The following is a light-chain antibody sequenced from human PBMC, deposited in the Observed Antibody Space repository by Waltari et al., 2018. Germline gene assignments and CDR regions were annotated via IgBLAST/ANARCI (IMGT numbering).Light chain of an antibody. CDR2: SLS. J-gene: IGKJ2*01. CDR1: QSLLNSDDGFIY. CDR3: MQRLEFPYT. V-gene: IGKV2-40*01. Sequence: DIVMTQTPLSLPVTPGEPASISCASSQSLLNSDDGFIYLAWFLKKPGQSPQLLIYSLSYRASGVPERFSGTGSGSSFSLKISRVEAEDVGIYYCMQRLEFPYTFGQGTRL.